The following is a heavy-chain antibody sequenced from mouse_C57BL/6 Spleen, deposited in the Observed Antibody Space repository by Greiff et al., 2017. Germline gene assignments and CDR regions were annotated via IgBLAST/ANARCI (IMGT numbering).Heavy chain of an antibody. CDR1: GYSFTGYY. V-gene: IGHV1-42*01. CDR3: ARSDSSGYVAY. J-gene: IGHJ3*01. D-gene: IGHD3-2*02. CDR2: INPSTGGT. Sequence: VQLQQSGPELVKPGASVKISCKASGYSFTGYYMNWVKQSPEKSLEWIGEINPSTGGTTYNQKFKAKATLTVDKSASTAYMQLKSLTSEDSAVYYCARSDSSGYVAYWGQGTLVTVSA.